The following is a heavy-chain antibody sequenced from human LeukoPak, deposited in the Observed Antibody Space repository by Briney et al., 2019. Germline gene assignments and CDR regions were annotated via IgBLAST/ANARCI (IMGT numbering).Heavy chain of an antibody. CDR3: APTYYYDSSGYYGY. CDR2: IKQDGSEK. V-gene: IGHV3-7*01. J-gene: IGHJ4*02. CDR1: GFTFSSYW. D-gene: IGHD3-22*01. Sequence: PGGSLRLSCAASGFTFSSYWMSWVRQAPGKGLEWVANIKQDGSEKYYVDSVKGRFTISRDNAKNTLYLQMNSLRAEDTAVYYCAPTYYYDSSGYYGYWGQGTLVTVSS.